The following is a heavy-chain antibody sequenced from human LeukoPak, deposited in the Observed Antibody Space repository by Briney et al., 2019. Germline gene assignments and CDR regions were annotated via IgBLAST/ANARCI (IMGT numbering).Heavy chain of an antibody. CDR1: GGSFSGYY. CDR3: ARVRSSSSTNWFDP. CDR2: IYYSGST. D-gene: IGHD6-6*01. Sequence: PSETLSLTCAVYGGSFSGYYWTWIRQPPGKGLEWIGSIYYSGSTYYNPSLKSRVTISVDTSKNQFSLKLSSVTAADTAVYYCARVRSSSSTNWFDPWGQGTLVTVSS. J-gene: IGHJ5*02. V-gene: IGHV4-34*01.